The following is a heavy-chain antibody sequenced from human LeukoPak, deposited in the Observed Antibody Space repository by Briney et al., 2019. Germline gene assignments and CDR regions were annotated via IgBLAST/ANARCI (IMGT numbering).Heavy chain of an antibody. D-gene: IGHD3-10*01. J-gene: IGHJ4*02. CDR2: IKQDGGET. CDR3: ARDDMVRGVMFYFDY. Sequence: QTGGSLRLSCAASGFTFSTYWMTWVRQAPGKGLEWVANIKQDGGETYYVDSVKGRFTISRDNAKNSLYLQMNSLRAEDTAVYYCARDDMVRGVMFYFDYWGQGTLVTVSS. CDR1: GFTFSTYW. V-gene: IGHV3-7*01.